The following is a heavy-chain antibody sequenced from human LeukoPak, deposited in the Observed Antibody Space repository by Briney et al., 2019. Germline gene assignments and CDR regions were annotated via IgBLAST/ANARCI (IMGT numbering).Heavy chain of an antibody. D-gene: IGHD4-17*01. Sequence: PSETLSLTCTVSGGSISTFYWSWLRQPPGKALELIGYIDYSGSTNFNPSLKSRVTISVDTSKNQFSLRLTSVTAADTAVYYCARVPMTTVTTRDYYYMDVWGKGTTVTIYS. J-gene: IGHJ6*03. V-gene: IGHV4-59*01. CDR2: IDYSGST. CDR3: ARVPMTTVTTRDYYYMDV. CDR1: GGSISTFY.